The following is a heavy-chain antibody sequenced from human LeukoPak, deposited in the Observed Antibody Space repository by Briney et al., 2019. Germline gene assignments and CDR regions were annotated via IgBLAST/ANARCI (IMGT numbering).Heavy chain of an antibody. CDR2: IYHSGST. Sequence: SETLSLTCTVSGYSISSGYYWGWIRQPPGKGLEWIGSIYHSGSTYYNPSLKSRVTISVDTSKNQFSLKLSSVTAADAAVYYCARNRITFDYWGQGTLVTVSS. CDR1: GYSISSGYY. D-gene: IGHD3-10*01. CDR3: ARNRITFDY. J-gene: IGHJ4*02. V-gene: IGHV4-38-2*02.